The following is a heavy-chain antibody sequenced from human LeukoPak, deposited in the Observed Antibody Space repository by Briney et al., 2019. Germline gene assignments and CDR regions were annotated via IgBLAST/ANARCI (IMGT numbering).Heavy chain of an antibody. J-gene: IGHJ4*02. V-gene: IGHV3-30*03. CDR1: GFTFSSYW. CDR3: ARGLSAMGYFDY. Sequence: GGSLRLSCAASGFTFSSYWMSWVRQAPGKGLEWVAVISYDGSNKYYADSVRGRFTISRDNSKNTLYLQMNSLRAEDTAVYYCARGLSAMGYFDYWGQGTLVTVSS. CDR2: ISYDGSNK. D-gene: IGHD3-16*01.